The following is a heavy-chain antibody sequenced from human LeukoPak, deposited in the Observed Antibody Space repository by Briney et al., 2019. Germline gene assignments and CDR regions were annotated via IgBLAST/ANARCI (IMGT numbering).Heavy chain of an antibody. J-gene: IGHJ5*02. CDR3: AKARSYSSGLWFDP. Sequence: GGSLRLSCAASGFTFSDYYMSWIRQAPGKGLEWVSYISSSGRTIYYADSVKGRFTISRDNSKNTLYLQMNSLRAEDTAVYYCAKARSYSSGLWFDPWGQGTLVTVSS. D-gene: IGHD6-25*01. CDR1: GFTFSDYY. V-gene: IGHV3-11*01. CDR2: ISSSGRTI.